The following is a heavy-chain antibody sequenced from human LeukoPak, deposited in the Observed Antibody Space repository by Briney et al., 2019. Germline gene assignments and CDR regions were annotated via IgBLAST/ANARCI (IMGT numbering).Heavy chain of an antibody. CDR1: GYTFTGYY. CDR2: INPNSGGT. Sequence: GASVKVSCKASGYTFTGYYIHWVRQAPGQGLEWMGWINPNSGGTNYAQKFQGRVTMTRDTSISTAYMELSRLRSDDTGVYYCARDGGYSGYDGFDPWGQGTLVTVSS. V-gene: IGHV1-2*02. D-gene: IGHD5-12*01. CDR3: ARDGGYSGYDGFDP. J-gene: IGHJ5*02.